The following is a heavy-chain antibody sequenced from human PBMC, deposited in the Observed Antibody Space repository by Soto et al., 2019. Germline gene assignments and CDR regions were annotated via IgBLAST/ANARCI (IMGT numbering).Heavy chain of an antibody. CDR2: MYNTGRT. J-gene: IGHJ6*02. CDR1: GGSISGYY. Sequence: PETLSLTCTVSGGSISGYYWSWIRQPPGKGLEWIGYMYNTGRTVYNPSSKSRVTISVDTSKNQFSLQLDSVTAADTAVYYCARDLWGYCGTDCYPLDVWGQGTTVTVSS. CDR3: ARDLWGYCGTDCYPLDV. V-gene: IGHV4-59*01. D-gene: IGHD2-21*02.